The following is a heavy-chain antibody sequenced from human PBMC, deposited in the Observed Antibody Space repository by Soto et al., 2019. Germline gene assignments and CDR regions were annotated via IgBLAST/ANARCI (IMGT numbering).Heavy chain of an antibody. J-gene: IGHJ6*02. D-gene: IGHD4-4*01. CDR1: GGTFSSYA. Sequence: SVKVSCKASGGTFSSYAISWVRQAPGQGLEWMGGIIPIFGTANYAQKFQGRVTITADESTSTAYMELSSLRSEDTAVYYCARVSRVYSNNYYYGMDVWGQGTTVTVSS. CDR3: ARVSRVYSNNYYYGMDV. V-gene: IGHV1-69*13. CDR2: IIPIFGTA.